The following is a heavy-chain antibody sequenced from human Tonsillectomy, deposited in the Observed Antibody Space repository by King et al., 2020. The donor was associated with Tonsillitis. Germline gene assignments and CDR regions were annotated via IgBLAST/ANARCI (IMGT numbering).Heavy chain of an antibody. Sequence: VQLQESGPGLVKPSETLSLTCTVSGGSISSYYWSWIRQPPGKGLEWIGYTYYSGSTNYNPSLKSRVTISVDTSKNQFSLKLSSVTAADTAVYYCAREATGTTGYYMDVWGKGTTVTVSS. J-gene: IGHJ6*03. CDR1: GGSISSYY. CDR2: TYYSGST. D-gene: IGHD1-7*01. CDR3: AREATGTTGYYMDV. V-gene: IGHV4-59*01.